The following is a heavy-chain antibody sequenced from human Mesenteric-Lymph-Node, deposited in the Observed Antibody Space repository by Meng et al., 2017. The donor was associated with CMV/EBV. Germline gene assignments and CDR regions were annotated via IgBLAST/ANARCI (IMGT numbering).Heavy chain of an antibody. J-gene: IGHJ3*02. V-gene: IGHV3-21*01. CDR3: ARADWDIVVVPAAIRAFDI. CDR1: GFTFSSYS. D-gene: IGHD2-2*02. CDR2: ISTSSIT. Sequence: GGSLRLSCAASGFTFSSYSMNWVRQAPGEGLEWVSSISTSSITYYADSVRGRFTISRDDAKNSLFLQMNSLRAEDTAVYFCARADWDIVVVPAAIRAFDIWGQGTMVTVSS.